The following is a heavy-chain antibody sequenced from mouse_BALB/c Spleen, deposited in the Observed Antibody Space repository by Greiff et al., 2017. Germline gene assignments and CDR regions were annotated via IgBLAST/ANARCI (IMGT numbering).Heavy chain of an antibody. J-gene: IGHJ3*01. CDR1: GYTFTSYW. CDR2: INPSTGYT. V-gene: IGHV1-7*01. D-gene: IGHD2-14*01. CDR3: ASGYAASPWFAY. Sequence: QVQLKQSGAELAKPGASVKMSCKASGYTFTSYWMHWVKQRPGQGLEWIGYINPSTGYTEYNQKFKDKATLTADKSSSTAYMQLSSLTSEDSAVYYCASGYAASPWFAYWGQGTLVTVSA.